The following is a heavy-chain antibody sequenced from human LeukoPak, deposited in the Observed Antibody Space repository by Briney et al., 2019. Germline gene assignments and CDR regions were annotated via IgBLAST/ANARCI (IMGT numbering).Heavy chain of an antibody. CDR3: ARGNIAAAGIHY. J-gene: IGHJ4*02. D-gene: IGHD6-13*01. Sequence: PGGSLRLSCAASGFTFSSYWRHWVRQAPGKGLVWVSRINGGGSSTTYVASVMVRFTISRENAKNTLYLQMNSVRAEDTAVYYCARGNIAAAGIHYWGQGTLVIVSS. CDR2: INGGGSST. V-gene: IGHV3-74*01. CDR1: GFTFSSYW.